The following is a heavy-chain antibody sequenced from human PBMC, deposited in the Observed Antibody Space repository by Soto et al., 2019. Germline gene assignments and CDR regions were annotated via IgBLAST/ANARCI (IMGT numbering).Heavy chain of an antibody. Sequence: SVKVSCKASGGTFSSYTISWVRQAPGQGLEWMGRIIPILGIANYAQKFQGRVTITADKSTSTAYMELSSLRSEDTAVYYCARDGINYDFWSGYYVVYWGQGTLVTVSS. CDR3: ARDGINYDFWSGYYVVY. CDR2: IIPILGIA. J-gene: IGHJ4*02. V-gene: IGHV1-69*04. CDR1: GGTFSSYT. D-gene: IGHD3-3*01.